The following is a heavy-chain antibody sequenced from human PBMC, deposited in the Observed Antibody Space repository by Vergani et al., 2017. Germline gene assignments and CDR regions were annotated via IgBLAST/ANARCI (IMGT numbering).Heavy chain of an antibody. CDR3: VGGYYDFWSGYLPPGDY. Sequence: EVQLLESGGGLVQPGGSLRLSCAASGFTFSSYAMSWVRQAPGKGLEWVSAISGSGGSTYYADSVKGRFTISRDNSKNTLYLQMNSLRAEDTAVYYCVGGYYDFWSGYLPPGDYWSQGTLVTVSS. D-gene: IGHD3-3*01. CDR2: ISGSGGST. J-gene: IGHJ4*02. CDR1: GFTFSSYA. V-gene: IGHV3-23*01.